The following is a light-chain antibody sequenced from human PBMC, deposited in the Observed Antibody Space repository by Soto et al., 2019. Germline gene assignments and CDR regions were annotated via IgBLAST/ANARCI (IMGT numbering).Light chain of an antibody. V-gene: IGLV1-44*01. Sequence: QSVLTQPPSASGTPGQTVTISCSGGRSNIGVNTLNWYQHLPGTAPKLLISTSNRRPSGVRDRFSGSKSGTSASLAISGLQSDDEADYYCAAWDDSLNAVVFGGGTKLT. J-gene: IGLJ2*01. CDR3: AAWDDSLNAVV. CDR1: RSNIGVNT. CDR2: TSN.